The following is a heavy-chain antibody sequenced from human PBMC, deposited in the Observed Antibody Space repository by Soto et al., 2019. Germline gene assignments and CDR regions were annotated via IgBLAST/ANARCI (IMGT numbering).Heavy chain of an antibody. J-gene: IGHJ3*02. Sequence: QVQLVQSGAEVKKPGASVKVSRRASGFTFTLYSMHWVRQAPGQRLEWMGWINGGSGKTKYSQKFQGRVTIARDTSASTAYMEVSSLRSEDTAVYYCARYSGNYQDAFDIWGQGTMVTVSS. CDR1: GFTFTLYS. CDR2: INGGSGKT. D-gene: IGHD1-26*01. V-gene: IGHV1-3*01. CDR3: ARYSGNYQDAFDI.